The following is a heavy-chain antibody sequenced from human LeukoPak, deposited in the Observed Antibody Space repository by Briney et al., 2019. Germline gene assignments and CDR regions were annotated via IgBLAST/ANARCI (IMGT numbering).Heavy chain of an antibody. CDR3: AKNYYDSSGYPEYFQH. CDR1: GFTFSSYG. J-gene: IGHJ1*01. D-gene: IGHD3-22*01. Sequence: PGGSLRLSCAASGFTFSSYGMPWVRQAPGKGLEWVAVISYDGSNKYYADSVKGRFTISRDNSKNTLYLQMNSLRAEDTAVYYCAKNYYDSSGYPEYFQHWGQGTLVTVSS. CDR2: ISYDGSNK. V-gene: IGHV3-30*18.